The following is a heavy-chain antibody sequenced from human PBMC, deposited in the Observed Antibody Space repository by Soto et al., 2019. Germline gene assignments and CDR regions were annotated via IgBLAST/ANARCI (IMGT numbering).Heavy chain of an antibody. Sequence: SETLSLTCTVSGGSISSSSYYWGWIRQPPGKGLAWIGSIYYSGRTYYNPSRKRRVTISLDTSKNQFSLKLSSVTAVDSAVDCGARDTGAVSAGARRRRYFYYGMDVWGQGTTVTVSS. D-gene: IGHD3-10*01. CDR3: ARDTGAVSAGARRRRYFYYGMDV. CDR2: IYYSGRT. V-gene: IGHV4-39*07. CDR1: GGSISSSSYY. J-gene: IGHJ6*02.